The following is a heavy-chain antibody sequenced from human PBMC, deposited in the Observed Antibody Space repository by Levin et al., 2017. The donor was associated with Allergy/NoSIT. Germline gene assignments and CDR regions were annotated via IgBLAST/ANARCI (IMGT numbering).Heavy chain of an antibody. CDR2: INHSGST. D-gene: IGHD3-10*01. Sequence: SQTLSLTCAVYGGSFSGYYWSWIRQPPGKGLEWIGEINHSGSTNYNPSLKSRVTISVDTSKNQFSLKLSSVTAADTAVYYCARTGYGSGSYRDAFDIWGQGTMVTVSS. CDR3: ARTGYGSGSYRDAFDI. J-gene: IGHJ3*02. V-gene: IGHV4-34*01. CDR1: GGSFSGYY.